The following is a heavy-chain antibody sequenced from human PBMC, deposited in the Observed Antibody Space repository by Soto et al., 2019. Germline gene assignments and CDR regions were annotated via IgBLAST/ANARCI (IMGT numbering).Heavy chain of an antibody. Sequence: QVQLVQSGAEVKKPGSSVKVSCKASGGAFSSYAISWVRQAPGQGLEWMGGSIPIFGTANYAQKFQGRVTITADESTSTAYMELSSLRSEDTAVYYCARAKASVTTPAVYFDYWGQGTLVTVSS. D-gene: IGHD4-17*01. CDR1: GGAFSSYA. CDR2: SIPIFGTA. CDR3: ARAKASVTTPAVYFDY. J-gene: IGHJ4*02. V-gene: IGHV1-69*01.